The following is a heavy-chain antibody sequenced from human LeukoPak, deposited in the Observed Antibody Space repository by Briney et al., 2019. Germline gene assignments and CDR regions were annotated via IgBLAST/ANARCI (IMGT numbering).Heavy chain of an antibody. CDR2: INTNTGNP. CDR3: ARDILTGYYYYGMDV. Sequence: ASVKVSCKASGYTFTSYAMNWVRQAPGQGFEWMGWINTNTGNPTYAQGFTGRFVFSLDTSVSTAYLQISSLKAEDTAVYYCARDILTGYYYYGMDVWGQGTTVTVSS. J-gene: IGHJ6*02. CDR1: GYTFTSYA. V-gene: IGHV7-4-1*02. D-gene: IGHD3-9*01.